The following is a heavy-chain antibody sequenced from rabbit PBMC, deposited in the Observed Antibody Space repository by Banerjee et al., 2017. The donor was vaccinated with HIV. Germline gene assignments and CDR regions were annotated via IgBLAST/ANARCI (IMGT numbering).Heavy chain of an antibody. V-gene: IGHV1S47*01. J-gene: IGHJ3*01. CDR2: IYPDYGST. D-gene: IGHD1-1*01. CDR1: GFDFSNYG. CDR3: ARSTNSGYYIPLKL. Sequence: QEQLVESGGGLVQPGGSLKLSCKASGFDFSNYGISWVRQVLGKGLEWIAFIYPDYGSTDFASWVNGRFTISLDKAHNTVFLQMTSLTAADTATYFCARSTNSGYYIPLKLWGQGTLVTVS.